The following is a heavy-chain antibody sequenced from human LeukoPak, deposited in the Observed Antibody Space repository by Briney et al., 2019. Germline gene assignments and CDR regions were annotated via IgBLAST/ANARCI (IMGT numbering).Heavy chain of an antibody. V-gene: IGHV3-15*01. Sequence: PGGSLRLSCAASGFTFSSYSMSWVRQAPGKGLEWVGRIKSKTDGGTTDYAAPVKGRFTISRDDSKNTLYLQMNSLKTEDTAVYYCTTGLPRYYDFWSGYHHGFDYWGQGTLVTVSS. CDR3: TTGLPRYYDFWSGYHHGFDY. CDR1: GFTFSSYS. J-gene: IGHJ4*02. D-gene: IGHD3-3*01. CDR2: IKSKTDGGTT.